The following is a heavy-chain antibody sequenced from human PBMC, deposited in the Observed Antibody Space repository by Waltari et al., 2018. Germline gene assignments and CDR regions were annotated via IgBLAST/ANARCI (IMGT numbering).Heavy chain of an antibody. CDR3: ARVKRGSYYVNWYFDL. D-gene: IGHD1-26*01. J-gene: IGHJ2*01. V-gene: IGHV1-69*13. CDR1: GCTFSSYA. Sequence: VQLVQSGAEVKKPGSSVKVSCKSSGCTFSSYAISWVRQAPGKGLEWMGGIIPIFGTANYAPKFQGRATITADESTSTAYMELSSLRSEDTAVYYCARVKRGSYYVNWYFDLWGRGTLVTVSS. CDR2: IIPIFGTA.